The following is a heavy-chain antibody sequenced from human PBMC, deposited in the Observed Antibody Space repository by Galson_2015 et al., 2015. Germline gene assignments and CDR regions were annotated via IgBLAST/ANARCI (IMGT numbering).Heavy chain of an antibody. Sequence: SLRLSCAASGFTFSSYGMHWVRQAPGQGLEWVAVVSSDGSGKYYADSVKGRFTISRDNSKNTLFMHMNSLRAEDSAVYYCAREPTGYYYRDVWGKGTTVTVSS. J-gene: IGHJ6*03. V-gene: IGHV3-30*01. CDR2: VSSDGSGK. CDR1: GFTFSSYG. CDR3: AREPTGYYYRDV.